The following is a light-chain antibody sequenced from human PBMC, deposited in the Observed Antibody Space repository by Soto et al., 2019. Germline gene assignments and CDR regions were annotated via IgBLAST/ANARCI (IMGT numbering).Light chain of an antibody. CDR1: SSNIGAGYD. V-gene: IGLV1-40*01. CDR2: GNS. J-gene: IGLJ1*01. Sequence: SVVTQPPSVSGGPGQRVTISCTGSSSNIGAGYDVHWYQQLPGTAPKLLIYGNSNRPSGVPDRFSGSKSGTSASLAITGLQAEDEADYYCQSYDSSLSALYVFGTGTKVTVL. CDR3: QSYDSSLSALYV.